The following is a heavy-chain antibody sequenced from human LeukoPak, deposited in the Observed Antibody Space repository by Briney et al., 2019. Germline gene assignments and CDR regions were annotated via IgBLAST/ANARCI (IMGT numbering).Heavy chain of an antibody. CDR2: IYYSGST. Sequence: PSETLSLTCTVSGGSISSYYWSWIRQPPGKGPDLIGYIYYSGSTNYTPSLKSRVTISVDTSKNQFSLKLSSVTAADTAVYYCARDLYSSSWDIFDIWGQGTMVTVSS. J-gene: IGHJ3*02. CDR3: ARDLYSSSWDIFDI. CDR1: GGSISSYY. V-gene: IGHV4-59*12. D-gene: IGHD6-13*01.